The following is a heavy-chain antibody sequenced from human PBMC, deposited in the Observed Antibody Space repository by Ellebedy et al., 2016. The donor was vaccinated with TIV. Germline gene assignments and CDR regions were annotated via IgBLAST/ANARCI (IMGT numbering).Heavy chain of an antibody. CDR2: IWYDGSNK. J-gene: IGHJ4*02. D-gene: IGHD3-10*01. CDR3: ARSTTTTGRVY. V-gene: IGHV3-33*01. CDR1: GFTFSSYG. Sequence: GESLKISCAASGFTFSSYGMHWVRQAPGKGLEWVAVIWYDGSNKYYADSVKGRFTISRDNSKNTLYLQMNSLRAEDTAVYYCARSTTTTGRVYWGPGTLVAVSS.